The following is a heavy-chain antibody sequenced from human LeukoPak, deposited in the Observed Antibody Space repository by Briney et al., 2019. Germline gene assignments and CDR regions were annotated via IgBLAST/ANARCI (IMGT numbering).Heavy chain of an antibody. Sequence: RPSETLSLTGTASSDSFSRRTSYWRWLRQPPGKGLEWIGSISYSGSTSYNPPLKSRVTISVDMSKSQFSLKLTSVTAADTAVYFCAGDADTINWFFLWGQGTLVTVSS. D-gene: IGHD3-10*01. CDR2: ISYSGST. V-gene: IGHV4-39*07. CDR1: SDSFSRRTSY. CDR3: AGDADTINWFFL. J-gene: IGHJ4*02.